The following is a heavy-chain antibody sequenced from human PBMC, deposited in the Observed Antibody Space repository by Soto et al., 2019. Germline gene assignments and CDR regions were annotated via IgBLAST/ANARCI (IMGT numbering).Heavy chain of an antibody. J-gene: IGHJ4*02. CDR3: AKGGFYDRSGPPTLDYFDC. CDR2: INVYEGDT. V-gene: IGHV1-18*01. D-gene: IGHD3-22*01. Sequence: QVQLVQSGAEVKKPGASVKVSCRASGYTFSSYDITWVRQAPGQGREWVGWINVYEGDTNYAQKFQGRVTMTTDASTSTAYMELGSLRSDDAAVYYCAKGGFYDRSGPPTLDYFDCWGQGTLLTVSS. CDR1: GYTFSSYD.